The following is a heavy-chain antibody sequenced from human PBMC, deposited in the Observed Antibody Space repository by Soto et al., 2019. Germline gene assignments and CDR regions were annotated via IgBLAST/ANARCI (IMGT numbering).Heavy chain of an antibody. J-gene: IGHJ3*01. CDR2: INPNTGGT. CDR3: TRARWAGTSDAFDL. V-gene: IGHV1-2*02. Sequence: SVKVSCKASGYTFTDYYLHWVRQAPGQGLECLGWINPNTGGTDSAQRFQGRVTMTRDTSIRIAYMELSRLRSDDTAMYYCTRARWAGTSDAFDLWGQGTMVTVSS. D-gene: IGHD6-19*01. CDR1: GYTFTDYY.